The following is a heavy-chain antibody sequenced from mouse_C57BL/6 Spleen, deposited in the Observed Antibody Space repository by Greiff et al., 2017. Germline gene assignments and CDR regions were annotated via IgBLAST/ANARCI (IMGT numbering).Heavy chain of an antibody. D-gene: IGHD2-3*01. CDR2: INPSTGGT. CDR3: ARYDGYPYYAMDY. Sequence: QVKLQQPGTELVKPGASVKLSCKASGYTFTSYWMHWVKQRPGQGLEWIGNINPSTGGTNSNEKLKSKDTLTVDNSSSTVYMQLSSLPSEDSAGYYSARYDGYPYYAMDYWGQGTSVTVSS. J-gene: IGHJ4*01. CDR1: GYTFTSYW. V-gene: IGHV1-53*01.